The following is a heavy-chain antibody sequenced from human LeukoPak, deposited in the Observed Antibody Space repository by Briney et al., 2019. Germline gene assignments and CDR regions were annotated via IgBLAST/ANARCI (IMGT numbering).Heavy chain of an antibody. J-gene: IGHJ5*01. CDR3: ATFRWIDS. CDR2: VIPSLGIS. CDR1: GGTFSGFA. V-gene: IGHV1-69*04. Sequence: SVKVSCKTSGGTFSGFAMNWVRQAPGQGPEWMGRVIPSLGISKYSQKFRDRLKVTADNSSTTAFMELTSLTSDDTAVYYCATFRWIDSWGQGTLVIVSS.